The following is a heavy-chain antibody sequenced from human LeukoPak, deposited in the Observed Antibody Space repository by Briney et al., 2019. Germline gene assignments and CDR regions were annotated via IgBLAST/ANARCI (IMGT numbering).Heavy chain of an antibody. D-gene: IGHD2-15*01. CDR1: GYTFTSYY. V-gene: IGHV1-69*04. CDR3: ARDCSGGSCQDYYYYGMDV. Sequence: GASVKVSCKASGYTFTSYYMHWVRQAPGQGLEWMGRIIPIFGIANYAQKFQGRVTITADKSTSTAYMELSSLRSEDTAVYYCARDCSGGSCQDYYYYGMDVWGQGTTVTVSS. CDR2: IIPIFGIA. J-gene: IGHJ6*02.